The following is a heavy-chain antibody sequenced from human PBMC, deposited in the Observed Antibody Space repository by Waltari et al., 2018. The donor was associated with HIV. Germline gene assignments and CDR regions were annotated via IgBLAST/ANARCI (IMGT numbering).Heavy chain of an antibody. Sequence: QVQLVQSGAEVKKPGASVKVSCKASGYTFTSYYMHWVRQAPGQGLEWMGLTNPSFGSTSYARKFPGGVTMPRYTSTSTVYMELSSLRSEDTAVYYCARERRSSSYYYFDYWGQGTLVTVSS. V-gene: IGHV1-46*01. CDR2: TNPSFGST. D-gene: IGHD6-6*01. CDR1: GYTFTSYY. CDR3: ARERRSSSYYYFDY. J-gene: IGHJ4*02.